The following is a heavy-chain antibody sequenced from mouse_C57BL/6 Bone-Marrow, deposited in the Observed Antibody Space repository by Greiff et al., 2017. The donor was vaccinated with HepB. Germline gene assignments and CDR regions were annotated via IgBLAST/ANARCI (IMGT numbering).Heavy chain of an antibody. J-gene: IGHJ1*03. Sequence: EVKLMDSGGGLVKPGGSLKLSCAASGFTFSSYAMSWVRQTPEKRLEWVATISDGGSYTYYPDNVKGRFTISRDNAKNNLYLQMSHLKYEDTAMYYCARGGPTIVTTWYFDVWGTGTTVTVSS. V-gene: IGHV5-4*03. CDR3: ARGGPTIVTTWYFDV. D-gene: IGHD2-5*01. CDR2: ISDGGSYT. CDR1: GFTFSSYA.